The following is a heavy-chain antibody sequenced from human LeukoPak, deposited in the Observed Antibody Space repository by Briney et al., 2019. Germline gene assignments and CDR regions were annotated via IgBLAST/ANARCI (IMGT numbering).Heavy chain of an antibody. D-gene: IGHD5-24*01. J-gene: IGHJ4*02. V-gene: IGHV3-64D*06. Sequence: GGSLRLSCSASGFTFSAYIMHWVRQAPGKGLETVSDITGNGDIPYYGESVKGRFTISRDNSKKTLYLHMSRLRTDDTAMYYCARRDDNSAYYYWGEGNLVTVSS. CDR1: GFTFSAYI. CDR3: ARRDDNSAYYY. CDR2: ITGNGDIP.